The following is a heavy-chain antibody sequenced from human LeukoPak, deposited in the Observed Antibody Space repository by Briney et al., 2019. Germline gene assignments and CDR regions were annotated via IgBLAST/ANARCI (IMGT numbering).Heavy chain of an antibody. CDR3: ARVARASGYAYWYFDL. D-gene: IGHD3-3*01. J-gene: IGHJ2*01. V-gene: IGHV4-39*07. Sequence: TASETLSLTCTVSGGSISSSSYYWGWIRQPPGKGLEWIGSIYYSGSTYYNPSLKSRVTISVDTSKNQFSLKLSSVTAADTAVYYCARVARASGYAYWYFDLWGRGTLVTVSS. CDR1: GGSISSSSYY. CDR2: IYYSGST.